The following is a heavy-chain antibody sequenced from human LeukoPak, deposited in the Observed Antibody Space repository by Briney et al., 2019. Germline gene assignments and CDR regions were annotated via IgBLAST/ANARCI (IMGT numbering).Heavy chain of an antibody. D-gene: IGHD2-15*01. CDR3: ARNSCPSGSCYDNRGYFDY. J-gene: IGHJ4*02. CDR1: GGSISSYY. CDR2: IYYSGST. V-gene: IGHV4-59*08. Sequence: SETLSLTCTVSGGSISSYYWSWIRQPPGKGLEWIGYIYYSGSTNYNPSLKSRVTISVDTSKNQFSLKLSSVTAADTAVYYCARNSCPSGSCYDNRGYFDYWGQGTLVTVSS.